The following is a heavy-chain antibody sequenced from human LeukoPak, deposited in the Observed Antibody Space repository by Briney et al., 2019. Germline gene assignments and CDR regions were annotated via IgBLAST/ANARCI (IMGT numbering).Heavy chain of an antibody. CDR3: AKDPYYGGNSDPFS. V-gene: IGHV3-30*18. D-gene: IGHD4-23*01. Sequence: GGSLRLSCAASGFTFSSYGMHWVRQAPGKGLEWVAVISYDGSNKYYADSVKGRFTISRDNSKNTLYLQMNSLRAEDTAVYYCAKDPYYGGNSDPFSRGQGTLVTVSS. CDR1: GFTFSSYG. CDR2: ISYDGSNK. J-gene: IGHJ4*02.